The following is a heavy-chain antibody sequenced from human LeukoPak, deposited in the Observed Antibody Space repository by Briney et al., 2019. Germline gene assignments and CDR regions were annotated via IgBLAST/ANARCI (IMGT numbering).Heavy chain of an antibody. J-gene: IGHJ4*02. Sequence: SETLSLTCAVYGGSFSGYYWSWIRQPPGKGLEWIGEINHSGSTNYNPSLKSRVTISVDTSKNRFSLKLSSVTAADTAVYYCARVGRDDIVATIQFDYWGQGTLVTVSS. CDR3: ARVGRDDIVATIQFDY. D-gene: IGHD5-12*01. CDR1: GGSFSGYY. CDR2: INHSGST. V-gene: IGHV4-34*01.